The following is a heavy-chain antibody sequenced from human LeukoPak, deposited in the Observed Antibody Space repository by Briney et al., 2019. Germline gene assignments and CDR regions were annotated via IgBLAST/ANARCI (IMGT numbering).Heavy chain of an antibody. D-gene: IGHD2-15*01. Sequence: GGSLRLSCAASGFTFSSYAMNWVRQAPGKGLEWVLYISNSSSAIYYADSVKGRLTISRDKAKNSLYLQMHSLRAEDTAVYYCARAFCSGGTCYGAFDIWGQGTMVTVSS. CDR1: GFTFSSYA. CDR3: ARAFCSGGTCYGAFDI. CDR2: ISNSSSAI. J-gene: IGHJ3*02. V-gene: IGHV3-48*01.